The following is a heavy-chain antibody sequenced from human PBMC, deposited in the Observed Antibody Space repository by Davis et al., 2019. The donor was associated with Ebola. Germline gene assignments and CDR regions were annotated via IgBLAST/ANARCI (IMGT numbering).Heavy chain of an antibody. J-gene: IGHJ4*02. CDR2: VSHSARER. Sequence: GESLKISCAASGFTFRNYAMHWVRQAPGKGLAWVAVVSHSARERFYGDSVKGRFTISRDNSENTLYLQMNSLTADDTAVYYCARAVFHEVLDYWGQGTPVTVSS. CDR3: ARAVFHEVLDY. CDR1: GFTFRNYA. D-gene: IGHD3-3*01. V-gene: IGHV3-30*04.